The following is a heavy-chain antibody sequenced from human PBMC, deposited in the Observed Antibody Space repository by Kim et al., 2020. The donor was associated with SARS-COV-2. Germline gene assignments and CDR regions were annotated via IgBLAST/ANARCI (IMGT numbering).Heavy chain of an antibody. J-gene: IGHJ4*02. CDR3: ARDGYCSSTSCYASYYFDY. D-gene: IGHD2-2*03. Sequence: GRFTISRDKSKNTLYLQMNSLRAEDTAVYYCARDGYCSSTSCYASYYFDYWGQGTLVTVSS. V-gene: IGHV3-30*07.